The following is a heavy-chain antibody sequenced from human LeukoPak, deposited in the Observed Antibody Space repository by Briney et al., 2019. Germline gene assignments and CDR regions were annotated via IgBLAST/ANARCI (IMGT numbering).Heavy chain of an antibody. CDR1: GYSFTSYD. D-gene: IGHD2-15*01. Sequence: AAVKVSCKGSGYSFTSYDINWVGQPTGQGLEWMGWMNPNSGNTGYAQKFQGRVTMTRNTSISTASMELSSLTSEDTAVYYCASCSGGSCYDPWFDPWGQGTLVTVSS. CDR3: ASCSGGSCYDPWFDP. CDR2: MNPNSGNT. V-gene: IGHV1-8*01. J-gene: IGHJ5*02.